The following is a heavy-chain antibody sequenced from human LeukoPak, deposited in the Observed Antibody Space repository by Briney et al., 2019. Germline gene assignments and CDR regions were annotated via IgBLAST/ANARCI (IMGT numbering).Heavy chain of an antibody. V-gene: IGHV3-74*01. Sequence: GGSLRLSCAASGFTFTNYWMHWVRRAPGMGLVWVSRLPPDELGIIYADSVKGRFTISRDNSKNTPHLQMNSLRAEDTAVYYCAKDLSIAARPLFDYWGQGTLVTVSS. CDR3: AKDLSIAARPLFDY. CDR2: LPPDELGI. J-gene: IGHJ4*02. D-gene: IGHD6-6*01. CDR1: GFTFTNYW.